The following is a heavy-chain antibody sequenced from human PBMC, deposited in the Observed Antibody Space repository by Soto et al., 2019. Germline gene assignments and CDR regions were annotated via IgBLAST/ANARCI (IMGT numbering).Heavy chain of an antibody. J-gene: IGHJ4*02. CDR1: GFTFSSYA. CDR3: AGSTITFGGVIATYFDY. V-gene: IGHV3-23*01. CDR2: ISGSGGST. D-gene: IGHD3-16*02. Sequence: SGGSLRLSCAASGFTFSSYAMSWVRQAPGKGLEWVSAISGSGGSTYYADSVKGRFTISRDNSKNTLYLQMNSLRAEDTAVYYCAGSTITFGGVIATYFDYWGQGTLVTVSS.